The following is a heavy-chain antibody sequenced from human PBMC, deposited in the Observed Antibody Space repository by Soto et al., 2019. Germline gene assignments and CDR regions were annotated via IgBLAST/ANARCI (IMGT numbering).Heavy chain of an antibody. J-gene: IGHJ5*02. CDR2: ISYSGST. D-gene: IGHD2-15*01. CDR3: ARQGYCSGSNCYRWFDP. CDR1: GGSISGSNYY. V-gene: IGHV4-39*01. Sequence: QLQLQESGPGLVTPSETLSLTCTVSGGSISGSNYYWAWIRQPPGKGLEWIGSISYSGSTYYNPSLKSRVTISVDTSKNHFSLKLSSVTAADTALYYCARQGYCSGSNCYRWFDPWGQGTLVTVSS.